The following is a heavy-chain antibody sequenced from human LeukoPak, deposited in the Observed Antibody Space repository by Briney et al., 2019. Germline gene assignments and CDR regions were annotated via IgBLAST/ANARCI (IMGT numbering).Heavy chain of an antibody. CDR1: GGSISSYY. J-gene: IGHJ4*02. D-gene: IGHD6-13*01. V-gene: IGHV4-59*01. CDR2: IYYSGST. CDR3: ARAFYPGIAAAGTSYFDY. Sequence: SETQSLTCTVSGGSISSYYWSWIRQPPGKGLEWIGYIYYSGSTNYNPSLKSRVTISVDTSKNQFSLKLSSVTAADTAVYYCARAFYPGIAAAGTSYFDYWGQGTLVTVSS.